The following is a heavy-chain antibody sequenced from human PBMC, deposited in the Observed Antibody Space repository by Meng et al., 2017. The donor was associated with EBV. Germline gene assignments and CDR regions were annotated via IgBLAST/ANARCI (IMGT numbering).Heavy chain of an antibody. CDR2: INPNSGGT. V-gene: IGHV1-2*06. D-gene: IGHD6-13*01. CDR1: GDTFTGYY. CDR3: AKGADLAAAGTFWFDP. Sequence: VEPVQSGREVRRPGASRKVSCKASGDTFTGYYMHWVRQAPGQGLEWMGRINPNSGGTNYAQKFQGRVTMTRDTSISTAYMELSRLRSDDTAVYYCAKGADLAAAGTFWFDPWGQGTLVTVSS. J-gene: IGHJ5*02.